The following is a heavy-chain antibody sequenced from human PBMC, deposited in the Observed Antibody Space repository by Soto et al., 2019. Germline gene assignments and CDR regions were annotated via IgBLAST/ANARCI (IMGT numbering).Heavy chain of an antibody. D-gene: IGHD3-10*01. CDR3: AAGFYGSGSYLVY. V-gene: IGHV1-58*01. Sequence: SVKVSCKASGFTFTSSAVQWVRQARGQRLEWIGWIVVGSGNTNYAQKFQERVTITRDMSTSTAYMELSSLRSEDTAVYYCAAGFYGSGSYLVYWGQGTLVTAPQ. CDR1: GFTFTSSA. CDR2: IVVGSGNT. J-gene: IGHJ4*02.